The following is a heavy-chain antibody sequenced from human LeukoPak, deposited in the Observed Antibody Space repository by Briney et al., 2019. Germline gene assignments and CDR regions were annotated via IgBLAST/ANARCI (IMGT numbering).Heavy chain of an antibody. J-gene: IGHJ4*02. CDR3: VRDLVDPADY. Sequence: GGSLRLSCAASGFTFSTYAISWVRQAPGKGLVWVSRINNDGSYTNYADSVKGRFTISRDNAKNTVYLQMNSLRAEDTAVFYCVRDLVDPADYWGQGTLVTVSS. D-gene: IGHD2-8*02. CDR2: INNDGSYT. V-gene: IGHV3-74*01. CDR1: GFTFSTYA.